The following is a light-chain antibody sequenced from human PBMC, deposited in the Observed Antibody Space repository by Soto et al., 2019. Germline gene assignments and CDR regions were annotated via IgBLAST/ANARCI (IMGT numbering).Light chain of an antibody. Sequence: EIVLTQSPGTLSLSPGERATLSCGASQTVTSNYLAWYQQKPGQAPRLLIFGASIRVTGIPDRFIGSGSGTDFTLTISRLEPEDFAVYYCQQYGSSAPITFGQGTRLEI. CDR1: QTVTSNY. CDR3: QQYGSSAPIT. J-gene: IGKJ5*01. V-gene: IGKV3-20*01. CDR2: GAS.